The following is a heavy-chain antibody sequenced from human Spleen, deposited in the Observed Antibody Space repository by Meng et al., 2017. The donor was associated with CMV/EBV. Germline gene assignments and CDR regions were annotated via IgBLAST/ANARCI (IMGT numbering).Heavy chain of an antibody. CDR3: ARDGPGYGSGREPFDY. D-gene: IGHD6-19*01. V-gene: IGHV4-4*02. CDR2: IYHSGST. Sequence: QVPVEGSCPCMVNPSGTLSRACGVSGASISSGNWWNWVRQPPGKGLEWIGDIYHSGSTNYNPSLKSRVTISVDKSKNQFSLKLSSVTAADTAVYYCARDGPGYGSGREPFDYWGQGTLVTVSS. CDR1: GASISSGNW. J-gene: IGHJ4*02.